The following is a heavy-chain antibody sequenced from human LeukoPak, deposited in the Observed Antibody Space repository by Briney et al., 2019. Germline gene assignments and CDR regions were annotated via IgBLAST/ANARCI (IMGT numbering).Heavy chain of an antibody. CDR2: FDPEDGET. V-gene: IGHV1-24*01. Sequence: ASVKVSCKVSGYTLTELSMHWVRQAPGKGLEWMGGFDPEDGETIYAQKFQGRVTITADESTSTAYMELSSLRSEDTAVYYCARVNFGVVQNYYYYGMDVWGQGTTVTVSS. CDR1: GYTLTELS. J-gene: IGHJ6*02. D-gene: IGHD3-3*01. CDR3: ARVNFGVVQNYYYYGMDV.